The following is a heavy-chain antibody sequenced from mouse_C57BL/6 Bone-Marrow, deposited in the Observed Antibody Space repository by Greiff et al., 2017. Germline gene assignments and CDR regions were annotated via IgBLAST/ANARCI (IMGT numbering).Heavy chain of an antibody. CDR1: GYSFTSYY. D-gene: IGHD1-1*01. Sequence: VQGVESGPELVKPGASVKISCKASGYSFTSYYIHWVKQRPGQGLEWIGWIYPGSGNTKYNEKFKGKATLTADTSSSTAYMQLSSLTSEDSAVYYCAREPPVFITTVDWYFDVWGTGTTVTVSS. CDR3: AREPPVFITTVDWYFDV. V-gene: IGHV1-66*01. CDR2: IYPGSGNT. J-gene: IGHJ1*03.